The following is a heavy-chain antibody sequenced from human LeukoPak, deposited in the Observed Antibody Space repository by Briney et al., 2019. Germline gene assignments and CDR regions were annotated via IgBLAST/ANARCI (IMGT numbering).Heavy chain of an antibody. CDR1: GYTFTSYA. D-gene: IGHD6-13*01. V-gene: IGHV1-3*01. CDR2: INAGNGNT. Sequence: ASVKVSCKASGYTFTSYAMHWVRQAPGQRLEWMGWINAGNGNTKYSQKFQGRVTMTTDTSTSTAYMELRSLRSDDTAVYYCARGEQLASFDYWGQGTLVTVSS. J-gene: IGHJ4*02. CDR3: ARGEQLASFDY.